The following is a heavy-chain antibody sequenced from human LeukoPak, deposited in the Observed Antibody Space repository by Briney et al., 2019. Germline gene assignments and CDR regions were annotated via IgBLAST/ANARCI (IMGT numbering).Heavy chain of an antibody. J-gene: IGHJ4*02. Sequence: GGSLRLSCAASGFTFSSYSMNWVRQAPGKGLEWVSAISGSGGSTYYADSVKGRFTISRDNSKNTLYLQMNSLRAEDTAVYYCARQEVGATTPFDYWGQGTLVTVSS. V-gene: IGHV3-23*01. CDR2: ISGSGGST. CDR1: GFTFSSYS. CDR3: ARQEVGATTPFDY. D-gene: IGHD1-26*01.